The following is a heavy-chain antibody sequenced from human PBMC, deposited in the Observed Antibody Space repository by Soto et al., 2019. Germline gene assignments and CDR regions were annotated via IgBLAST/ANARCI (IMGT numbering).Heavy chain of an antibody. Sequence: SETLSLTCTVSGGSISSSSYYWGWIRQPPGKGLEWIGSIYYSGSTYYNPSLKSRVTISVDTSKNQFSLKLSSVTAADTAVYYCANIPTPLRNLYYYYYGIDVWGQGTTVTVSS. J-gene: IGHJ6*02. CDR3: ANIPTPLRNLYYYYYGIDV. CDR2: IYYSGST. CDR1: GGSISSSSYY. V-gene: IGHV4-39*01. D-gene: IGHD5-12*01.